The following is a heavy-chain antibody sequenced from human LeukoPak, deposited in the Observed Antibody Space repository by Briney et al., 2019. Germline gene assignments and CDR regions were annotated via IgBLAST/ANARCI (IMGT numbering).Heavy chain of an antibody. CDR3: ARDSFDFWSGFSLYYMDV. Sequence: SETLSLTCTVSGGSISSGNYYWSWIRQPAGKGLEWIGRLYTSGNTNYNPSLKSRATLSIDTSKNQISLRLSSVTAADTAVYYCARDSFDFWSGFSLYYMDVWGKGTTVTVSS. V-gene: IGHV4-61*02. CDR2: LYTSGNT. CDR1: GGSISSGNYY. D-gene: IGHD3-3*01. J-gene: IGHJ6*03.